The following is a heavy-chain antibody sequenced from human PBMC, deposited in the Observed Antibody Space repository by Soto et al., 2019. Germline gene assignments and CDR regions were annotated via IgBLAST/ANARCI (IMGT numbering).Heavy chain of an antibody. CDR2: ISAYNGNT. CDR1: GYTFTSYG. J-gene: IGHJ4*02. D-gene: IGHD3-10*01. Sequence: ASVKVSCKASGYTFTSYGISWVRQAPGQGLEWMGWISAYNGNTNYAQKLQGRVTMTTDTSTSTAYMELRSLRSDDTAVYYCARDQGGSGSYYLDYFDYWGQGTLVTVSS. CDR3: ARDQGGSGSYYLDYFDY. V-gene: IGHV1-18*01.